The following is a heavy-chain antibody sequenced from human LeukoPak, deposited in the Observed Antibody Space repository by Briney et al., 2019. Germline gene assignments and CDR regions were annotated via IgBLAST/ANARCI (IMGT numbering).Heavy chain of an antibody. CDR3: ASAPANEWLLLSGYAFDI. J-gene: IGHJ3*02. CDR2: IYYSGST. Sequence: PSETLSLTCTVSGGSISSSSYYWGWIRQPPGTGLEWIGSIYYSGSTYYNPSLKSRVTISVDTSKNRFSLKLSSVTAADTAVYYCASAPANEWLLLSGYAFDIWGQGTMVTVSS. V-gene: IGHV4-39*01. CDR1: GGSISSSSYY. D-gene: IGHD3-22*01.